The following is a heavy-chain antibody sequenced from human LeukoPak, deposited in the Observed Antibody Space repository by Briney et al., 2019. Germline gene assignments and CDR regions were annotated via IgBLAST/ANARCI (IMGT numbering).Heavy chain of an antibody. D-gene: IGHD1-14*01. J-gene: IGHJ4*02. CDR3: AKATGYLL. CDR1: GFTFSNSG. V-gene: IGHV3-23*01. CDR2: ISTSGSET. Sequence: GGSLRLSCAASGFTFSNSGMSWVRQAPGKGLEWVSAISTSGSETHYADSVKGRFTISRANSENTLYLQMNNLRAEDTAVYYCAKATGYLLWGQGTLVTVSS.